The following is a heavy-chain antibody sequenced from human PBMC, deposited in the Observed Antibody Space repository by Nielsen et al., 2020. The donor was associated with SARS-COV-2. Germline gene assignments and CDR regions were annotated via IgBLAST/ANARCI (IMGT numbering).Heavy chain of an antibody. Sequence: GESLKISCQGSGYSFTSYWIGWVRQMPGKGLEWMGIIYPGDSDTRYSPSFQGQVTISADKSLSTAYMQWSSLKASYTAMYYCARLRGRYTSGSYYHWGQGTLVTVSS. J-gene: IGHJ5*02. V-gene: IGHV5-51*01. D-gene: IGHD1-26*01. CDR1: GYSFTSYW. CDR2: IYPGDSDT. CDR3: ARLRGRYTSGSYYH.